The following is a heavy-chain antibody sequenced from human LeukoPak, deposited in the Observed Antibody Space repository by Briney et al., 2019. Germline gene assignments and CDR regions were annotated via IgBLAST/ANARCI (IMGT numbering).Heavy chain of an antibody. V-gene: IGHV4-31*03. Sequence: SETLSLTCTVSGGSIISGAYYWSWIRQHPGKRLEWIAYVHYSGSTYYNPSLKSRFTISVDTSQNQFSLKLRSVTAADTAVYYCAGDSGNSAFDYWGQGTLLTVSS. CDR1: GGSIISGAYY. D-gene: IGHD4-23*01. CDR3: AGDSGNSAFDY. J-gene: IGHJ4*02. CDR2: VHYSGST.